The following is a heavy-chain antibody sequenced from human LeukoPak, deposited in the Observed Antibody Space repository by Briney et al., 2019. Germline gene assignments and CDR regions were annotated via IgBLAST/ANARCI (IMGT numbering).Heavy chain of an antibody. D-gene: IGHD3-22*01. V-gene: IGHV4-59*06. Sequence: SETLSLTCTVSGGSISSYYWSWIRQPPGKGLEWIGYIYYSGSTYYNPSLKSRVTISVDTSKNQFSLKLSSVTAADTAVYYCARTDYYDSSGYSMGFDYWGQGTLVTVSS. CDR1: GGSISSYY. CDR3: ARTDYYDSSGYSMGFDY. CDR2: IYYSGST. J-gene: IGHJ4*02.